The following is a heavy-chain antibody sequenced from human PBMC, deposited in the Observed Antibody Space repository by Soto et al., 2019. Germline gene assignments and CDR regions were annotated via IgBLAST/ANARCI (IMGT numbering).Heavy chain of an antibody. CDR3: ARDKGGAALKGSGMDV. Sequence: QVQLQESGPGLVKPSQTLSLSCSVSGGSISSRDYYWSWIRHHPEKGLGWIGSIYYNGNTYYNPARKSRVTAESDTSMNEYSLKRTSATAADTAVYYCARDKGGAALKGSGMDVWGQGTTVTVSS. V-gene: IGHV4-31*03. CDR1: GGSISSRDYY. CDR2: IYYNGNT. D-gene: IGHD3-10*01. J-gene: IGHJ6*02.